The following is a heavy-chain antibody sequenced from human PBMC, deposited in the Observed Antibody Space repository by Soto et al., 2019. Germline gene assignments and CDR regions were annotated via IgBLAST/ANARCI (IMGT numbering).Heavy chain of an antibody. V-gene: IGHV3-48*03. CDR1: GFQFSSYE. CDR3: ARGAFWYTTSTTDDAFDV. Sequence: EVQLAESGGGSVQPGGSLRLSCAASGFQFSSYEMNWVRQAPGKGLEWVAHISHSGATIFYTDSVKGRFTISRDNTNNSLSLQMNSLRADDTAIYYCARGAFWYTTSTTDDAFDVWGQGTVVTVSS. CDR2: ISHSGATI. J-gene: IGHJ3*01. D-gene: IGHD6-6*01.